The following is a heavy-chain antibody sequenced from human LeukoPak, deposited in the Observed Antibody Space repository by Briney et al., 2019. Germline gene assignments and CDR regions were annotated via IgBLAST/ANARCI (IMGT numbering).Heavy chain of an antibody. CDR1: GGSFSGYY. CDR2: INHSGST. CDR3: ARGRSSSWYYYYYYMDV. D-gene: IGHD6-13*01. J-gene: IGHJ6*03. Sequence: SETLSLTCAVYGGSFSGYYWSWIRQPPGKGLEWIGEINHSGSTNYNPSLKSRVTISVDTSKSQFSLKLSSVTAADTAVYYCARGRSSSWYYYYYYMDVWGKGTTVTVSS. V-gene: IGHV4-34*01.